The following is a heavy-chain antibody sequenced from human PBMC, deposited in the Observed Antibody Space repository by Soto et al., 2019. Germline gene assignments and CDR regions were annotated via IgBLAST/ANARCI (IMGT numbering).Heavy chain of an antibody. CDR3: AGADPRAGADFWSGYVYWFGP. CDR1: GYTFTSYD. D-gene: IGHD3-3*01. V-gene: IGHV1-8*01. J-gene: IGHJ5*02. CDR2: MNPNSGNT. Sequence: VQLVQSGAEVKKPGASVKVSCKASGYTFTSYDINWVRQATGQGLEWMGWMNPNSGNTGYAQKFQGRVTMTRNTSISTAYMELSSLRSEDTAVYYCAGADPRAGADFWSGYVYWFGPWGQGTLVTVSS.